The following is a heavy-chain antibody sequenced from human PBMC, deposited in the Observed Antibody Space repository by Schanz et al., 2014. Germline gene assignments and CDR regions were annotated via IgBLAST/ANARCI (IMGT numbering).Heavy chain of an antibody. CDR3: ASPSGYSDYGTYFDF. J-gene: IGHJ4*02. CDR2: ISSSSSYI. Sequence: VQLVESGGGVVQPGRSLRLSCAASGFTFSDHYMDWVRQAPGKGLEWVSSISSSSSYIYYADSVKGRFTISRDNSRNTLYLQMNSLRTEDTAVYYCASPSGYSDYGTYFDFWGQGTLVTVSS. CDR1: GFTFSDHY. V-gene: IGHV3-21*01. D-gene: IGHD5-12*01.